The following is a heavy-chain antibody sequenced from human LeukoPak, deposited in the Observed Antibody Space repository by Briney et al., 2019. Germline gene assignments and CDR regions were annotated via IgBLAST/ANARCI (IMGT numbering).Heavy chain of an antibody. CDR1: GGSFSGYY. CDR2: IYHSGST. Sequence: SETLSLTCAVYGGSFSGYYWSWIRQPPGKGLEWIGSIYHSGSTYYNPSLKSRVTISVDTSKNQFSLKLSSVTAADTAVYYCARDDMVRGLHAFDIWGQGTMVTVSS. V-gene: IGHV4-34*01. J-gene: IGHJ3*02. D-gene: IGHD3-10*01. CDR3: ARDDMVRGLHAFDI.